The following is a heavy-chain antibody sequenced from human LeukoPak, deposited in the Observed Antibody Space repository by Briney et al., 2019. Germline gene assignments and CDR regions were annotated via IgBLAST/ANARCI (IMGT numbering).Heavy chain of an antibody. D-gene: IGHD3-16*01. J-gene: IGHJ6*03. CDR1: GESFNCYY. CDR2: TNNIGHT. V-gene: IGHV4-34*01. Sequence: SETLSLTCGVNGESFNCYYWTWIRQSPGKGLEWIGETNNIGHTNYNPSLKSRVTISLDTSQKQFSLKVSSVTAADTAVYYCARGEGNDYVWGSFYYYLDVWGKGTTVIVS. CDR3: ARGEGNDYVWGSFYYYLDV.